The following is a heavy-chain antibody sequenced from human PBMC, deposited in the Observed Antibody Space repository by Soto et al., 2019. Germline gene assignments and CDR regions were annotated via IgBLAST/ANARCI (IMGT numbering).Heavy chain of an antibody. J-gene: IGHJ6*02. V-gene: IGHV1-46*01. Sequence: ASVKVSCKTSGYIFTTYYIHWVRQAPGQALEWMGIINPSGDITAYAQKFQGRVTMTRDTSTSTVYMELNSVTSEDTAVYYCARGRLGVGFCTNGVCLNYYYGMDVWGQGTTVTVSS. CDR1: GYIFTTYY. CDR3: ARGRLGVGFCTNGVCLNYYYGMDV. CDR2: INPSGDIT. D-gene: IGHD2-8*01.